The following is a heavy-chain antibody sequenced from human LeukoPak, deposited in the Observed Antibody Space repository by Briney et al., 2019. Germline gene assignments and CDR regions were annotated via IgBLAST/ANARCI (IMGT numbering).Heavy chain of an antibody. CDR3: ARRLTGEGYYYYYMDV. CDR1: GGTFSSYA. D-gene: IGHD3-10*01. CDR2: IIPIFGPA. Sequence: ASVKVSCKASGGTFSSYAISWVRQAPGHGLEWMGGIIPIFGPANYAQKFQCRVTITADDSTSTAYMELSSLRSEDTAVYYCARRLTGEGYYYYYMDVWGKGTTVTVSS. V-gene: IGHV1-69*01. J-gene: IGHJ6*03.